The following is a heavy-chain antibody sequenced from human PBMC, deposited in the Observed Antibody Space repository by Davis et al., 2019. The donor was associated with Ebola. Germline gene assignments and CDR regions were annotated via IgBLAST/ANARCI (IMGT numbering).Heavy chain of an antibody. Sequence: PGGSLRLSCAASGFTFSSYSMNWVRQAPGKGLEWVSSISSSSSYIYYADSVKGRFTISRDDSKNTAYLQMNSLKTEDTAVYYCTSSSSSTYYYYGMDVWGQGTTVTVSS. CDR3: TSSSSSTYYYYGMDV. CDR2: ISSSSSYI. V-gene: IGHV3-21*04. CDR1: GFTFSSYS. J-gene: IGHJ6*02. D-gene: IGHD6-13*01.